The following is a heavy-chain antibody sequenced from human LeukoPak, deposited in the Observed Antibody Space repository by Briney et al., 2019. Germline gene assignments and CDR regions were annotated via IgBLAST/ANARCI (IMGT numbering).Heavy chain of an antibody. Sequence: GSSVKVSCKASGGTFSNHAISWVRQAPGQGLEWMRWISAYNGNTNYAQKLQGRVTMTTDTSTSTAYMELRSLRSDDTAVYYCARVSEDSSGWGYYFDYWGQGTLVTVSS. J-gene: IGHJ4*02. D-gene: IGHD6-19*01. V-gene: IGHV1-18*01. CDR1: GGTFSNHA. CDR3: ARVSEDSSGWGYYFDY. CDR2: ISAYNGNT.